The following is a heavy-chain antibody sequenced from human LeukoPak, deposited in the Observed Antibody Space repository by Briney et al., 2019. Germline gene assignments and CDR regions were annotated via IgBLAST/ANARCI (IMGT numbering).Heavy chain of an antibody. V-gene: IGHV3-30*03. Sequence: GGSLRLSCAASGFTFSSYGMHWVRQAPGKGLEWVAVISYDGSNKYYADSVKGRFTISRDNSKNTLYLQMNSLRAEDTAVYYCARGGVSTYYYDSSGYYLPRGYFDYWGRGTLVTVSS. J-gene: IGHJ4*02. CDR1: GFTFSSYG. CDR2: ISYDGSNK. D-gene: IGHD3-22*01. CDR3: ARGGVSTYYYDSSGYYLPRGYFDY.